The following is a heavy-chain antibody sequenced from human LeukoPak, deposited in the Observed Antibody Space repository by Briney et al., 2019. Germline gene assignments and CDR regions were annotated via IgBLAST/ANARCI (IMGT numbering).Heavy chain of an antibody. J-gene: IGHJ4*02. CDR1: GHTFTDYY. V-gene: IGHV1-2*02. D-gene: IGHD6-19*01. CDR2: INPNSGDT. CDR3: ATSHSSGWADY. Sequence: ASVKVSCKASGHTFTDYYMHWVRQAPGQGLEWMGWINPNSGDTDFAQKFQGRVTMTMDASVSTAYMDLSSLSSDDTALYYCATSHSSGWADYWGQGTLVTVSS.